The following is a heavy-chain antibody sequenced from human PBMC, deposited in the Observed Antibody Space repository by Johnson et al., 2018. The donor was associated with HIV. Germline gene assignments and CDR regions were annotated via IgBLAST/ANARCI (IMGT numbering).Heavy chain of an antibody. J-gene: IGHJ3*02. CDR1: GFTVSSNY. CDR2: ISSSGTTI. V-gene: IGHV3-11*04. CDR3: ASLPIAARPPTDAFDI. Sequence: QVQLVESGGGLIQPGGSLRLSCAASGFTVSSNYMSWIRQAPGKGLEWVSYISSSGTTIYYADSVKGRFTISRDNSKNTVYMQMNSLRAEDTAVYYCASLPIAARPPTDAFDIWGQGTMVTVSS. D-gene: IGHD6-6*01.